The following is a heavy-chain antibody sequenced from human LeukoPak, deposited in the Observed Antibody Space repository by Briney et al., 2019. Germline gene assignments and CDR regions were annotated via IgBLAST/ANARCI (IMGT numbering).Heavy chain of an antibody. CDR1: GFTFSSYW. V-gene: IGHV3-74*01. Sequence: GGSLRLSCAASGFTFSSYWMHWVRQVPGKGLAWASRINSDGSSTSYADSVKGRFTISRDNAKNTLYLQMNSLRAEDTAVYYCAHYDSSSYHAFDIWGQGTMVTVSS. J-gene: IGHJ3*02. CDR2: INSDGSST. CDR3: AHYDSSSYHAFDI. D-gene: IGHD3-22*01.